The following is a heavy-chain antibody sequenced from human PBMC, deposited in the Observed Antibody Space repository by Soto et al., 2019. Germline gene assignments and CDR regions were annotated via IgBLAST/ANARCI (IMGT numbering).Heavy chain of an antibody. D-gene: IGHD3-10*01. J-gene: IGHJ4*02. CDR2: ITSKAYGGTT. CDR3: TIGPPNNYGSGTYPFDY. CDR1: GFTFDHYA. Sequence: EVQLVESGGGLAQPGRSLRLSCTSSGFTFDHYAMTWFRQAPGKGLEWVGFITSKAYGGTTDYAASVKGRFTISRDDSKSNAYLQMDSLKTEDTAVYYWTIGPPNNYGSGTYPFDYWGQGALVTVSS. V-gene: IGHV3-49*03.